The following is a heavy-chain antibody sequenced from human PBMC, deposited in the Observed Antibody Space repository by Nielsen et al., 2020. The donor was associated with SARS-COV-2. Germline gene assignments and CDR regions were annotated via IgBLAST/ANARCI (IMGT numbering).Heavy chain of an antibody. D-gene: IGHD3-22*01. J-gene: IGHJ4*02. V-gene: IGHV3-33*01. CDR2: IWYDGSNK. Sequence: GESLKISCAASGFTFSSYGMHWVRQAPGKGLEWVAVIWYDGSNKYYADSVKGRFTISRDNSKNTLYLQMSSLRAEDTAIYYCARESSGYYFPDYWGQGTLVTVSS. CDR1: GFTFSSYG. CDR3: ARESSGYYFPDY.